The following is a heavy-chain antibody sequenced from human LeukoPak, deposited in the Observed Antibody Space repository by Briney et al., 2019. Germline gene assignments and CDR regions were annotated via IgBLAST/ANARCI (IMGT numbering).Heavy chain of an antibody. CDR1: GGSFSGYY. Sequence: SETLSLTFAVYGGSFSGYYWSWIRQPPGKGLEWIGEINHSGSTNYNPSLKGRVTISVDTSKNQFTLKLSSVTAADTAVYYCARGRYGWLPFDYWGQGTLVTVSS. V-gene: IGHV4-34*01. D-gene: IGHD3-16*01. CDR3: ARGRYGWLPFDY. CDR2: INHSGST. J-gene: IGHJ4*02.